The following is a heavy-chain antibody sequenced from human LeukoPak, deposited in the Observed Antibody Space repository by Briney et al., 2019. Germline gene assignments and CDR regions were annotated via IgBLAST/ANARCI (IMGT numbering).Heavy chain of an antibody. Sequence: SETLSLTCTVSGGSISSHFWRWLRQPPGKGLEWIGYIYYSGSTNYNPSLKSRVTMPIDTSKNQFSLKLSSVTAADTAVYHCARVGRDGSGSYYIYYYYYMDVWGKGTTVTVSS. CDR3: ARVGRDGSGSYYIYYYYYMDV. CDR2: IYYSGST. D-gene: IGHD3-10*01. CDR1: GGSISSHF. J-gene: IGHJ6*03. V-gene: IGHV4-59*11.